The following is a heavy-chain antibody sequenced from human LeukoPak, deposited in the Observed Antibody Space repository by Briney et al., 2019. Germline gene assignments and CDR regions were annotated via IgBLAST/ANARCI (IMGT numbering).Heavy chain of an antibody. CDR2: ILYDGSSK. Sequence: GGSLRLSCAASGFTFSSCAMHWVRQAPGKGLEWVAVILYDGSSKYYADSVKGRFTISRDNSKNTLYLQMNSLRAEDTAVYYCARNSSSGIDYWGQGTLVTVSS. V-gene: IGHV3-30-3*01. D-gene: IGHD3-22*01. CDR3: ARNSSSGIDY. J-gene: IGHJ4*02. CDR1: GFTFSSCA.